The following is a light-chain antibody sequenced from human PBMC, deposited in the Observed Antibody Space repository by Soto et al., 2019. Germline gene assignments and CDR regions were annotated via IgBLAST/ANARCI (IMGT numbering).Light chain of an antibody. CDR2: GAS. J-gene: IGKJ1*01. V-gene: IGKV3-20*01. Sequence: EIVLTQSPGTLSLSPGERATLSCRASQSVSSSYLAWYQQKPGQAPRLLIYGASSRATGIPDRFSGSGSGTDFTLTISRLEPEDFAVYYCQQYGSSRVAFGQGTKVDI. CDR1: QSVSSSY. CDR3: QQYGSSRVA.